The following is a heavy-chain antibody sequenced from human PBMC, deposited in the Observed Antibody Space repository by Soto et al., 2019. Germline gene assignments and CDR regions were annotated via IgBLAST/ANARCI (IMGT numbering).Heavy chain of an antibody. D-gene: IGHD6-19*01. V-gene: IGHV4-34*01. CDR1: GGSFSRYY. CDR2: INHSGST. CDR3: ARAAVHSGWYHDH. J-gene: IGHJ4*02. Sequence: TLALTCAVAGGSFSRYYCSWIRQPPGKGLEWIGEINHSGSTNYNPSLKSRVTISVDTSKNQFSLKLSSVTAADTGIYYCARAAVHSGWYHDHWGQGIPV.